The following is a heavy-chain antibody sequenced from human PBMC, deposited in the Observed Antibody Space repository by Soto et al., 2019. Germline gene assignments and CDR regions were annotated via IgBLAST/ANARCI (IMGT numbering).Heavy chain of an antibody. Sequence: SETLSLTCAVYGGSFSGYYWNWIRQPPGKGLEWIGSIYHSGSTYYNPSLKSRVTISVDTSKNQFSLKLSSVTAADTAVYYCARVGGYGMDVWGQGTTVTSP. CDR1: GGSFSGYY. V-gene: IGHV4-34*01. CDR2: IYHSGST. J-gene: IGHJ6*02. D-gene: IGHD3-10*01. CDR3: ARVGGYGMDV.